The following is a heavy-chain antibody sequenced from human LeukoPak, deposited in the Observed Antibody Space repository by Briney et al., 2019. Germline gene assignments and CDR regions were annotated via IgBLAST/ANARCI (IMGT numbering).Heavy chain of an antibody. D-gene: IGHD1-26*01. CDR2: IWYGGSNK. Sequence: GGSLRLSCAASGFTFSSYGMHWVRQAPGKGLEWVAVIWYGGSNKYYADSVKGRFTISRDNSRNTLYLQMNSLRAEDTAVYYCARGLLGATTSYFDYWGQGTLVTVSS. V-gene: IGHV3-33*08. CDR3: ARGLLGATTSYFDY. J-gene: IGHJ4*02. CDR1: GFTFSSYG.